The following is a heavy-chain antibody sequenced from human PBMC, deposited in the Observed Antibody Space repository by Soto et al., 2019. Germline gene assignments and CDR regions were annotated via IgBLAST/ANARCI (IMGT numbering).Heavy chain of an antibody. CDR3: ASSILYYYYYYMDV. CDR1: GGSISSSSYY. CDR2: IYYSGST. V-gene: IGHV4-39*01. J-gene: IGHJ6*03. D-gene: IGHD6-6*01. Sequence: SETLSLTCTVSGGSISSSSYYWGWIRQPPGKGLEWIGSIYYSGSTYYNPSLKSRVTISVDTSTNQFSLKLSSVTAADTAVYYCASSILYYYYYYMDVWGKGTTVTVSS.